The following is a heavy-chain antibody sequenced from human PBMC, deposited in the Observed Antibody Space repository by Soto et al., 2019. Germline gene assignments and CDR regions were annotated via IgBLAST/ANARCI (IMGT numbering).Heavy chain of an antibody. CDR2: IGPYKDNT. Sequence: QVQLVQSGGEVKKPGASVKVSCKASGYTFSDYGISWVRQAPGQGLEWMGWIGPYKDNTNYAQKFQGRVTITRNTSTTTAYMELRGLRSDDTAVYYCALDFWSGYYIRYFDYWGQGTLVIVSS. J-gene: IGHJ4*02. CDR1: GYTFSDYG. CDR3: ALDFWSGYYIRYFDY. D-gene: IGHD3-3*01. V-gene: IGHV1-18*01.